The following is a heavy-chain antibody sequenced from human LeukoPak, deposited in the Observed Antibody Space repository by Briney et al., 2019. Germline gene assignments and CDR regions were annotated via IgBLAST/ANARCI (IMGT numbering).Heavy chain of an antibody. J-gene: IGHJ4*02. CDR3: ARDRYGIRRDYFDY. CDR2: IWYDGTNK. D-gene: IGHD1-14*01. Sequence: GGSLRLSCAASGFSFSDYGMHWVRQAPGKGLEWVTLIWYDGTNKYYVDSVKGRFTISRDNSKNTLYLQMNSLRADDTAVYYCARDRYGIRRDYFDYWGQGILVTVSS. CDR1: GFSFSDYG. V-gene: IGHV3-33*01.